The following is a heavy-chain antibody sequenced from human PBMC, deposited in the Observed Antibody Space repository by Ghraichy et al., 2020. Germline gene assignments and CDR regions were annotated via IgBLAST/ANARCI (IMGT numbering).Heavy chain of an antibody. V-gene: IGHV1-18*01. D-gene: IGHD5-12*01. CDR1: GYTFTSYG. CDR3: ARDQGYGGRGISYYYGMDV. J-gene: IGHJ6*02. Sequence: ASVKVSCKASGYTFTSYGISWVRQAPGQGLEWMGWISAYNGNTNYAQKLQGRVTMTTDTSTSTAYMELRSLRSDDTAVYYCARDQGYGGRGISYYYGMDVWGQGTTVTVSS. CDR2: ISAYNGNT.